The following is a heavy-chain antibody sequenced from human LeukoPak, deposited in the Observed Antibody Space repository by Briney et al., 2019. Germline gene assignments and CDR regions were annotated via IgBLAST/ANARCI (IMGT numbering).Heavy chain of an antibody. Sequence: SETLSLTCTVSGGSVSSGSYYWSWIRQPPGKGLEWIGYIYYSGSTNYNPSLKSRVTISVDTSKNQFSLKLRSVTAADTAVYYCARSYRGGDCFLPPWFDPWGQGTLVTVSS. CDR1: GGSVSSGSYY. V-gene: IGHV4-61*01. CDR2: IYYSGST. CDR3: ARSYRGGDCFLPPWFDP. J-gene: IGHJ5*02. D-gene: IGHD2-21*02.